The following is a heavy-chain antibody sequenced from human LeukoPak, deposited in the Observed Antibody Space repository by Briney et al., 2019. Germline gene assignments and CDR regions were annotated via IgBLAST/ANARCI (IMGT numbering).Heavy chain of an antibody. CDR2: IHHIGST. V-gene: IGHV4-39*01. Sequence: PSDTLSLTCTVSGGSSSSHSYFWGWTRQPPGKGLEWIGNIHHIGSTYYNPSLKSRVAISVDTSTNQFSLKLSSVTAADTAVYYCARGLYCSSTSCYPVDYWGQGTLVTVSS. CDR1: GGSSSSHSYF. CDR3: ARGLYCSSTSCYPVDY. D-gene: IGHD2-2*01. J-gene: IGHJ4*02.